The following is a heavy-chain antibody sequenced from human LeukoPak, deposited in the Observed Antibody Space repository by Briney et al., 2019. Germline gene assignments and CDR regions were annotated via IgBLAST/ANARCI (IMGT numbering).Heavy chain of an antibody. D-gene: IGHD6-13*01. J-gene: IGHJ5*02. CDR2: IYHSGST. CDR3: ARSRIAAAGNWFDP. V-gene: IGHV4-30-2*02. Sequence: SQTLSLTCTVSGGSISSGGYSWSWIRQPPGKGLEWIGYIYHSGSTYYNPSLESRLTISVDTSKNQFSLKLSSVTAADTAVYYCARSRIAAAGNWFDPWGQGTLVTVSS. CDR1: GGSISSGGYS.